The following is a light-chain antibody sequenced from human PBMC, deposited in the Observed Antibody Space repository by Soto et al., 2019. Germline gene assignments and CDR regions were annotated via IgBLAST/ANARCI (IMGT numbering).Light chain of an antibody. V-gene: IGLV2-23*01. J-gene: IGLJ1*01. CDR3: CSYAGNPYV. Sequence: QSALTQPASVSGSPGQSIAISCTGTSSDVGSYNSVSWYQQYPGKAPKLMIYEGSKRPSGVSDRFSGSKSGNTASLTISGLQAEDEADYYCCSYAGNPYVFGTGTKVTV. CDR2: EGS. CDR1: SSDVGSYNS.